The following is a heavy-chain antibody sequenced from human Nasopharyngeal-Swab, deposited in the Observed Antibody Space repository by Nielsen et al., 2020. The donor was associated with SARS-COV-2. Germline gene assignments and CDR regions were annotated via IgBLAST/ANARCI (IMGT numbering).Heavy chain of an antibody. V-gene: IGHV3-30*18. Sequence: GGSLRLSCAASGFIFNNYGMHWVRQAPGKGLEWVAVISYEGSNQFYADSVKGRFTISRDNSKNTLYLQMDTLTTEDTAVYYCAKTRGIFKIHSIANGLDVWGQGTTVTVSS. CDR2: ISYEGSNQ. CDR1: GFIFNNYG. D-gene: IGHD2/OR15-2a*01. J-gene: IGHJ6*02. CDR3: AKTRGIFKIHSIANGLDV.